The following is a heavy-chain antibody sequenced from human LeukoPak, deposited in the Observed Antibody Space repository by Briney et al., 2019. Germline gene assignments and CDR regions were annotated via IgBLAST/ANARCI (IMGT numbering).Heavy chain of an antibody. Sequence: SETLSLTCAVYGGSFSGYYWSWIRQPPGKGLEWIGEINHSGSTNYNPSLQSRVTISVDTSKNQFSLKLSSVTAADTAVYYCARRGSKGRGLWFGETNWFDPWGQGTLVTVSS. CDR2: INHSGST. V-gene: IGHV4-34*01. CDR1: GGSFSGYY. CDR3: ARRGSKGRGLWFGETNWFDP. J-gene: IGHJ5*02. D-gene: IGHD3-10*01.